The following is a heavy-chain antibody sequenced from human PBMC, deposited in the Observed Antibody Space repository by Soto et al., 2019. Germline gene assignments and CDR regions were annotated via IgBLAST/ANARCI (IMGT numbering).Heavy chain of an antibody. J-gene: IGHJ4*02. CDR1: GFTFSSYA. V-gene: IGHV3-23*01. Sequence: EVQLLESGGGLVQPGGSLSLSCAASGFTFSSYAMSWVRQAPGKGLEWVSAISGSGGSTYYADSVKGRFTISRDNSKNTLYLQMNSLRAEDTAVYYCAQGPAYYYDSSGYYWGQGTLVTVSS. CDR3: AQGPAYYYDSSGYY. CDR2: ISGSGGST. D-gene: IGHD3-22*01.